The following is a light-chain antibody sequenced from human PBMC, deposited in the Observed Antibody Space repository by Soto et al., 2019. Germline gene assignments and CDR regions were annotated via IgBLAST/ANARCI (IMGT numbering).Light chain of an antibody. CDR1: RTVNND. CDR3: QQRSDWPPLT. CDR2: DAY. Sequence: EIVLTQSPATLSLSPWERATLSGRASRTVNNDLAWYQQKPGQAPRLLIYDAYIRATGIPARFSGSGSWTDFTLTISSREPEDFAVYFCQQRSDWPPLTFGQGTRVEIK. V-gene: IGKV3-11*01. J-gene: IGKJ5*01.